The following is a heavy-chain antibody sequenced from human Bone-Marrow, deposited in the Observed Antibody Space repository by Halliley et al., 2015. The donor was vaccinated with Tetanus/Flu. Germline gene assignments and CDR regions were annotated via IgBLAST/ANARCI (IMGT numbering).Heavy chain of an antibody. CDR3: AKPGSATYYNYFED. Sequence: WVALISFDGNRKHYAESVKGRFTISRDTSKNTLYLQMDSLRVEDTGFYYCAKPGSATYYNYFEDWGQGTLVTVSS. CDR2: ISFDGNRK. J-gene: IGHJ4*02. V-gene: IGHV3-30*18. D-gene: IGHD3-10*01.